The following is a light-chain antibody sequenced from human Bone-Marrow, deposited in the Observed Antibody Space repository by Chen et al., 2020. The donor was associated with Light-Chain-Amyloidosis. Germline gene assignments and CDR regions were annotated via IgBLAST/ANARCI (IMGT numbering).Light chain of an antibody. V-gene: IGLV3-25*03. CDR1: DLPMKY. J-gene: IGLJ2*01. CDR2: RDT. CDR3: QSADSSGTYEVI. Sequence: SYELTQPPSVSVSPGQTARITCSGDDLPMKYAYWYQQKPGQAPVLVIHRDTERPAGISERFSCSSSGTTATLTISGVHAEDEADYHCQSADSSGTYEVIFGGGTKLTVL.